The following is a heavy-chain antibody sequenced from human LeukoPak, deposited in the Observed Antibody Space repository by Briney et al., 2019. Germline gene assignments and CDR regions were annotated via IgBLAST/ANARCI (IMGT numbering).Heavy chain of an antibody. CDR2: IYYNGST. CDR1: GGSISSGDYY. J-gene: IGHJ4*02. Sequence: PSETLSLTCAVSGGSISSGDYYWSWIRQPPGKGLEWIGYIYYNGSTFYNPSLKSRVTMSVDTSKNQFSLKLSSVTAADTAVYYCARAPYSSSWYYFDYWGQGTLVTVSS. V-gene: IGHV4-30-4*02. D-gene: IGHD6-13*01. CDR3: ARAPYSSSWYYFDY.